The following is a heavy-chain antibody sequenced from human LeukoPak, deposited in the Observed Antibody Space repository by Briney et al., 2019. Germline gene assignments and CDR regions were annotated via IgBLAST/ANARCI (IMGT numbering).Heavy chain of an antibody. J-gene: IGHJ6*03. V-gene: IGHV4-39*01. CDR3: ARTVTTRDYYMDV. CDR1: GGSISSSSYY. CDR2: IYYSGST. Sequence: SETLSLTCTVSGGSISSSSYYWGWIRQPPGKGLEWIGSIYYSGSTYYNPSLKSRVTISVDTSKNQFSLKLSSVTAADTAVYYCARTVTTRDYYMDVWGKGTTVTISS. D-gene: IGHD4-17*01.